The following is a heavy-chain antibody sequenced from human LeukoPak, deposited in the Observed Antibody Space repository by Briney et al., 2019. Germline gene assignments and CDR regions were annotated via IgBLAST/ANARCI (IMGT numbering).Heavy chain of an antibody. CDR1: GYTFTGFG. D-gene: IGHD1-7*01. CDR3: ARDGTSTDDY. CDR2: ISGYNDNT. Sequence: ASVKVSCKASGYTFTGFGINWVRQAPGQGLEWMGWISGYNDNTHYAKKFQGRVTLTTDTPTSTAYMELRGLRSDDTAVYYCARDGTSTDDYWGQGTLVTVSS. V-gene: IGHV1-18*01. J-gene: IGHJ4*02.